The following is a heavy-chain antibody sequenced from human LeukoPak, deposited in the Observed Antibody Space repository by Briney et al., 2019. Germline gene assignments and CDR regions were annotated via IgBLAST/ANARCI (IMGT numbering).Heavy chain of an antibody. CDR2: MKEVGTEK. CDR3: VRESRPGGAMGLYHNFDY. CDR1: GFNISDFW. V-gene: IGHV3-7*01. D-gene: IGHD3-16*01. Sequence: PGGSLRLSCAVSGFNISDFWMTWVGQAPGKGMEWVAKMKEVGTEKHRVDSLKGRFTISRDNTKNLLYLQMNSLRGDDTATYYCVRESRPGGAMGLYHNFDYWGQGTLVTVSS. J-gene: IGHJ4*02.